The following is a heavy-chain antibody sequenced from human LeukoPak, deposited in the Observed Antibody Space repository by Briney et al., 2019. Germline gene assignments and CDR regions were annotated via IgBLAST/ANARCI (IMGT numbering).Heavy chain of an antibody. CDR2: ITISGHTK. Sequence: GGSLSHSCAASGFTFNNYAMSWVRQAPGKGLEWIADITISGHTKNYADSVKGRFTISRDNARTSLYLQMNSLRVEDTGVYYCARGDRHADLWGQGTLDNLSS. CDR3: ARGDRHADL. V-gene: IGHV3-48*04. J-gene: IGHJ5*02. CDR1: GFTFNNYA.